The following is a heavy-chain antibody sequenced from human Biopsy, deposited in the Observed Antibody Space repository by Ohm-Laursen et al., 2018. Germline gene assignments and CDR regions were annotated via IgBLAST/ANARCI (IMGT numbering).Heavy chain of an antibody. Sequence: SLRLSCAASGFTFNSHEINWVRQAPGKGLEWISYISETSSHIYDADSVKGRFTVARDNAKNSLYLQLNSLRAEDTAVYYCARDSRRTAREGGMDVWGQGTTVTVSS. CDR2: ISETSSHI. D-gene: IGHD6-6*01. J-gene: IGHJ6*02. V-gene: IGHV3-21*01. CDR3: ARDSRRTAREGGMDV. CDR1: GFTFNSHE.